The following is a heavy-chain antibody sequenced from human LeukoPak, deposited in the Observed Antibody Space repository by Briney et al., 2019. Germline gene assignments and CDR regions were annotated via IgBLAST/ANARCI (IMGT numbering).Heavy chain of an antibody. D-gene: IGHD1-1*01. J-gene: IGHJ4*02. CDR2: ISYDGSNK. CDR3: AKLPIMLALNRIEF. V-gene: IGHV3-30*04. Sequence: PGGSLRLSCVASGFTFSSYAMHWVRQAPGKGLEWVAVISYDGSNKYYADSVKGRFTISRDNSKNTLYLQMDSLRVEDTAVYYCAKLPIMLALNRIEFWSQGSLVTVTS. CDR1: GFTFSSYA.